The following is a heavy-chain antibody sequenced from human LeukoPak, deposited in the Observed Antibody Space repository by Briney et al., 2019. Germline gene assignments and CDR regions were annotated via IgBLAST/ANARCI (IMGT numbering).Heavy chain of an antibody. V-gene: IGHV1-18*01. CDR2: ISAYNGNT. D-gene: IGHD5-18*01. CDR1: GYTFTSYG. Sequence: GASVKVSYKASGYTFTSYGISWVRQAPGQGLEWMGWISAYNGNTNYAQKLQGRVTMTTDTSTSTAYMELRSLRSDDTAVYYCARDRREGGTQLWTLRGFYMDVWGKGTTVTVSS. J-gene: IGHJ6*03. CDR3: ARDRREGGTQLWTLRGFYMDV.